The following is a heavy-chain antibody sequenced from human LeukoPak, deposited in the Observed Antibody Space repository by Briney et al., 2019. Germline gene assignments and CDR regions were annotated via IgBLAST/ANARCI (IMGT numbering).Heavy chain of an antibody. CDR1: GVSISSSSYY. J-gene: IGHJ6*02. V-gene: IGHV4-39*01. CDR2: IYYSGST. Sequence: PSETLSLTCTVSGVSISSSSYYWGWIRQPPGKGLEWIGSIYYSGSTYYNPSLKSRVTISVDTSKNQSSLKLSSVTAADTAVYYCARQYYDFWSGYYYYHGMDVWGQGTTVTVSS. D-gene: IGHD3-3*01. CDR3: ARQYYDFWSGYYYYHGMDV.